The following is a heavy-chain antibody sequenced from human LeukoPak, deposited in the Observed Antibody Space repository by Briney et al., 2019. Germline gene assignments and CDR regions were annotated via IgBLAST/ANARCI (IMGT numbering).Heavy chain of an antibody. Sequence: SQTLSLTCTVSGGSISSGGYYWSWIRQPPGKGLEWIGYIYHSGSTYYNPSLKSRVTISVDRSKNQFSLKLSSVTAADTAVYYCARDSRYFDSYYFDYWGQGTLVTVSS. CDR2: IYHSGST. CDR3: ARDSRYFDSYYFDY. J-gene: IGHJ4*02. D-gene: IGHD3-9*01. V-gene: IGHV4-30-2*01. CDR1: GGSISSGGYY.